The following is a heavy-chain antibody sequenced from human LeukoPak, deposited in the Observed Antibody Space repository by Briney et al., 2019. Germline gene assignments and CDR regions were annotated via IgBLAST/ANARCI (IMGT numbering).Heavy chain of an antibody. D-gene: IGHD5-24*01. CDR2: MNPNSGNT. Sequence: GASVKVSCKASGYTFTSYDINWVRQATGQGLEWMGWMNPNSGNTGYAQKFQGRVTITRNTSISTAYMELSSLRSEDTAVYYCARDFVEMATISHYYYYMDVWGKGTTVTVSS. CDR3: ARDFVEMATISHYYYYMDV. V-gene: IGHV1-8*03. CDR1: GYTFTSYD. J-gene: IGHJ6*03.